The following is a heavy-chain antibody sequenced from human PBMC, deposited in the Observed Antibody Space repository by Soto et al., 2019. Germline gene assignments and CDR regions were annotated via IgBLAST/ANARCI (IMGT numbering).Heavy chain of an antibody. CDR2: ISSNGGST. Sequence: GGSLRLSCAASGFTFSSYAMHWVRQAPGKGLEYVSAISSNGGSTYYANSVKGRFTISRDNSKNTLYLQMGSLRAEDMAVYYCARDMFVSIAAAGNTDAFDIWGQGTMVTVSS. J-gene: IGHJ3*02. CDR3: ARDMFVSIAAAGNTDAFDI. D-gene: IGHD6-13*01. V-gene: IGHV3-64*01. CDR1: GFTFSSYA.